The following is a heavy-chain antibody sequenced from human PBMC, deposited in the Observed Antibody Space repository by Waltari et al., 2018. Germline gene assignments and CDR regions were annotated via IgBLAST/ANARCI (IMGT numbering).Heavy chain of an antibody. Sequence: EVQLVESGGGLVQHGGSLRLSCAGSGFTFSSYWLHWVGQAPGKGLVCVSRINSDGSSTSYADSVKGRFTISRDNAKNTLYLQMNSLRAEDTAVYYCAREKNGFSTRYAFDIWGQGTMVTVSS. J-gene: IGHJ3*02. CDR2: INSDGSST. CDR1: GFTFSSYW. D-gene: IGHD3-3*02. CDR3: AREKNGFSTRYAFDI. V-gene: IGHV3-74*01.